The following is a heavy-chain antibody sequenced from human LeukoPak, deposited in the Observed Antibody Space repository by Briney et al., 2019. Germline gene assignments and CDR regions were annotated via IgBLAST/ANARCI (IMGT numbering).Heavy chain of an antibody. Sequence: SGGSLRLSCAASGFTFSSYAMHWVRQAPGKGLEGVAVISYDGSNKYYADSVKGRFTISRDNSKNTLYLQMNSLRAEDTAVYYCARDWGYCSGGSCYSFDYWGQGTLVTVSS. V-gene: IGHV3-30*04. CDR2: ISYDGSNK. CDR3: ARDWGYCSGGSCYSFDY. CDR1: GFTFSSYA. D-gene: IGHD2-15*01. J-gene: IGHJ4*02.